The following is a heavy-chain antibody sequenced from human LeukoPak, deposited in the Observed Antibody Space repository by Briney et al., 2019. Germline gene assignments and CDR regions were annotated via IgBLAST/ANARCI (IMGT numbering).Heavy chain of an antibody. D-gene: IGHD3-22*01. CDR3: AKDTDYCDSSGYYE. CDR1: GFTFSSYA. Sequence: GGSLRLSCAASGFTFSSYAMSWVRQAPGKGLEWVSAISGSGGSTYYADSVKGRFTISRDNSKNTLYLQMNSLRAEDTAVYYCAKDTDYCDSSGYYEWGQGTLVTVSS. V-gene: IGHV3-23*01. J-gene: IGHJ4*02. CDR2: ISGSGGST.